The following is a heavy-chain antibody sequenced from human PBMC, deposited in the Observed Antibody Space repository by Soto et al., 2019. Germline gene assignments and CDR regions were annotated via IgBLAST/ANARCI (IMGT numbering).Heavy chain of an antibody. CDR1: GGSFSGYY. D-gene: IGHD2-8*02. CDR2: INHSGST. V-gene: IGHV4-34*01. Sequence: QVQLQQWGAGLLKPSETLSLTCAVYGGSFSGYYWTWIRQPPGTGLEWIAEINHSGSTNYNPSLKSRVTVSVDTSKHQFSLKLASVTAADTAVYYCARDKITGRFDYWGQGTLVTVSS. J-gene: IGHJ4*02. CDR3: ARDKITGRFDY.